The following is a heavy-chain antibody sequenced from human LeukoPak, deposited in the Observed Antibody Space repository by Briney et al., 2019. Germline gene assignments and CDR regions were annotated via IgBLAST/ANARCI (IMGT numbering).Heavy chain of an antibody. D-gene: IGHD1-26*01. CDR1: GFTFSSYS. J-gene: IGHJ3*02. V-gene: IGHV3-23*01. Sequence: AGSLTLSCAASGFTFSSYSMSWVRQPPGKGLEWVSAISGSGGSTYYADSVKGRFTTSRDNSKNTPYLQMNSLRAEETAVYYCARDLWELLLSGTGDAFDIWGQGTMVTVSS. CDR3: ARDLWELLLSGTGDAFDI. CDR2: ISGSGGST.